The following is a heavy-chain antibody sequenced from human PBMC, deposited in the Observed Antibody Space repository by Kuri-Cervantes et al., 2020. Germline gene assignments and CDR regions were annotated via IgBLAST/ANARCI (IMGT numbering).Heavy chain of an antibody. V-gene: IGHV4-34*01. CDR2: INHSGST. D-gene: IGHD3-10*01. CDR3: VVGGFSGSYYDYYYYGMDV. CDR1: GGSFSGYY. J-gene: IGHJ6*02. Sequence: SQTLSLTCAVYGGSFSGYYWSWIRQPPGKGLEWIGEINHSGSTNYNPSLKSRVTISVDKSKNQFSLKLSSVTAADTAVYYCVVGGFSGSYYDYYYYGMDVWGQGTTVTVSS.